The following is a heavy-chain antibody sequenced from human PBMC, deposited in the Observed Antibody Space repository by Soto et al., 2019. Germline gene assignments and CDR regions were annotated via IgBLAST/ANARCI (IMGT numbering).Heavy chain of an antibody. D-gene: IGHD2-8*01. V-gene: IGHV4-4*02. CDR3: ARRTWGMDV. J-gene: IGHJ6*02. Sequence: VQLRESGPGLVKPSGTLSLTCAVSSGSIGTTNWWSWVRQTPGKGLEWIGEIFHSGNTYYNPSLASRVTISVDTSKNQFSLNLRSVTAADTAVSYCARRTWGMDVWGQGTTVTVSS. CDR1: SGSIGTTNW. CDR2: IFHSGNT.